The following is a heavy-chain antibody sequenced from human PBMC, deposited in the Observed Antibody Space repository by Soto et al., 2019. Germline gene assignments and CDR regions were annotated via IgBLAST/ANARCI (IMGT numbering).Heavy chain of an antibody. CDR2: IYWDDDK. D-gene: IGHD6-6*01. Sequence: SGPTLVNPTQTLTLTCTFSGFSLSTSDVGVGWIRQPAGKALEWLAIIYWDDDKRYSPSLKSRLTITKDTSKNQVVLTVTNMDPVDTATYYCAHSKYSRSSFDYWGQGTLVTVSS. J-gene: IGHJ4*02. CDR1: GFSLSTSDVG. CDR3: AHSKYSRSSFDY. V-gene: IGHV2-5*02.